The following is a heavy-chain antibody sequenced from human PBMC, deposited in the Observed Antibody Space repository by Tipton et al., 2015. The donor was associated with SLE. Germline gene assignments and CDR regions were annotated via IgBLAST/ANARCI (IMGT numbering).Heavy chain of an antibody. J-gene: IGHJ3*02. CDR1: GFTFSSYW. D-gene: IGHD6-6*01. V-gene: IGHV3-7*05. CDR2: IKQDGSEK. CDR3: ARSTSHDAFDI. Sequence: GSLRLSCAASGFTFSSYWMTWVRQAPGKGLEWVANIKQDGSEKYYVDSVKGRFTISRDNAKNSLYLQMNSLRAEDTAVYYCARSTSHDAFDIWGQGTLVTVSS.